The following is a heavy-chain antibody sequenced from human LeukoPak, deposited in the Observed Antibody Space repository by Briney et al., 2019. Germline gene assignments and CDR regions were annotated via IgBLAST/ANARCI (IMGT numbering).Heavy chain of an antibody. CDR3: ARSNYGGKRWFDP. D-gene: IGHD4-23*01. CDR1: GYTFTTFI. CDR2: MNPNSGNT. V-gene: IGHV1-8*01. Sequence: ASVKVSCKASGYTFTTFIVGWVRRAPGQGLEWMRWMNPNSGNTGYAQKFQGRVTMTRDTSISTAYMELSSLRSEDTAVYFCARSNYGGKRWFDPWGQGTLVIVSS. J-gene: IGHJ5*02.